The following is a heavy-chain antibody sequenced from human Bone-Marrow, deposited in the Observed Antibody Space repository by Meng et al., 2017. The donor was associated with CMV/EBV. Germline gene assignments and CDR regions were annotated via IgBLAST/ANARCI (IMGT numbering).Heavy chain of an antibody. J-gene: IGHJ4*02. CDR3: ARGGVVVNGAPFDY. Sequence: VPRHRLGADSFIPQDTLSLTSAFHGGSISCYYWSWIRHPPGKGLEWIRKINHSGSTNSTPSLKSRVTISVDTSKNPFSLKLSSVTAAYTAVYYCARGGVVVNGAPFDYWGQGTLVTVSS. D-gene: IGHD3-22*01. CDR1: GGSISCYY. CDR2: INHSGST. V-gene: IGHV4-34*01.